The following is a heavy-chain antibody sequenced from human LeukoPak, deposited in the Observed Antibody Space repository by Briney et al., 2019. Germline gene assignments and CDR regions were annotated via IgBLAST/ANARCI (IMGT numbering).Heavy chain of an antibody. CDR3: ARVGGYMSFDI. CDR1: GYSISSGYY. Sequence: SETLSLTCTVSGYSISSGYYWGWIRQPPGKGLEWIGSMYYSGSTYHNPSLKSRVTISIDTSKNQFSLKLSSVTAADTAVYYCARVGGYMSFDIWGQGTMVTVSS. CDR2: MYYSGST. V-gene: IGHV4-38-2*02. J-gene: IGHJ3*02. D-gene: IGHD5-12*01.